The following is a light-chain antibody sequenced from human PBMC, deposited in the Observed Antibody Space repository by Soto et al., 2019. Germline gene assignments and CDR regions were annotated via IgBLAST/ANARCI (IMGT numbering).Light chain of an antibody. CDR1: QSVSSY. CDR3: QKYNSAPIT. Sequence: EIVLTQSPATLSLSPGERATLSCRASQSVSSYLAWYQQKPGQAPRLLIYDASNRATGIPARFSGSGSGTDFTLTISSLEPEDFATYYCQKYNSAPITFGQGTRLEIK. V-gene: IGKV3-11*01. J-gene: IGKJ5*01. CDR2: DAS.